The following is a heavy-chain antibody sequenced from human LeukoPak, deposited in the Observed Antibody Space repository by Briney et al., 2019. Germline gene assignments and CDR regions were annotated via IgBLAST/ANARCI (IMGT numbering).Heavy chain of an antibody. J-gene: IGHJ4*02. CDR2: INSDGKTT. D-gene: IGHD1-26*01. CDR3: AGSSGSYYVGHDY. Sequence: GGSLRLSCAASGFTFSNSWMHWVRQAPGKGLVWVSRINSDGKTTSYADSVKGRFTISRDNAENTLFLQMNSLYAEDTAVYYCAGSSGSYYVGHDYWGQGTLVTVSS. V-gene: IGHV3-74*01. CDR1: GFTFSNSW.